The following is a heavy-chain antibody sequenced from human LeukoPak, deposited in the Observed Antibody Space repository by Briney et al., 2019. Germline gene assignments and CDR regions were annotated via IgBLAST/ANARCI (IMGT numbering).Heavy chain of an antibody. CDR2: ISGGST. D-gene: IGHD4-17*01. V-gene: IGHV3-23*01. J-gene: IGHJ6*02. Sequence: GGSLRLSCAASGFTFSSYAMSWVRQAPGKGLEWVSAISGGSTYYADSVKGRFTISRDNSKNTLYLQMNSLRAEDTAVYYCAKAYGDYAYYYYGMDVWGQGTTVTVSS. CDR1: GFTFSSYA. CDR3: AKAYGDYAYYYYGMDV.